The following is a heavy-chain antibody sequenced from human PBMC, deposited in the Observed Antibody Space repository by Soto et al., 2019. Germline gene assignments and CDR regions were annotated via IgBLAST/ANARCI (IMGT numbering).Heavy chain of an antibody. V-gene: IGHV3-33*01. J-gene: IGHJ3*02. D-gene: IGHD2-8*01. CDR1: GFIFSTYG. Sequence: QVQLVESGGGVVQSGRSLRLSCEASGFIFSTYGMHWVRQAPGKGLEWVALIWYDGTNEHYADSVKGRFTISKDNSKNTLHLEMSGLRVEDTAVYYCARETNGGSFAIWGQGTMVTVSS. CDR2: IWYDGTNE. CDR3: ARETNGGSFAI.